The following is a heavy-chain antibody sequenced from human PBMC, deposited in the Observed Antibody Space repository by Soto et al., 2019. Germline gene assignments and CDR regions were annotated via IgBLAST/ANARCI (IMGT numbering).Heavy chain of an antibody. CDR2: IWYDGSNK. Sequence: QVQLVESGGGVVQPGRSLRLSCAASGYAFSSYGMHWVRQAPGKGLEWVAVIWYDGSNKYYADSVKGRFTISRDNSKNTLYLQMNSLRAEDTAVYYCARDYGGSQGYWGQGTLVTVSS. CDR1: GYAFSSYG. V-gene: IGHV3-33*01. CDR3: ARDYGGSQGY. J-gene: IGHJ4*02. D-gene: IGHD1-26*01.